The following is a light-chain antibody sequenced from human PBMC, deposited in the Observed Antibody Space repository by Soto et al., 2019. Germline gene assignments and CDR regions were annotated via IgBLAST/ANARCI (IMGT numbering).Light chain of an antibody. J-gene: IGKJ2*01. CDR2: YAS. CDR1: QSVSYN. V-gene: IGKV3-15*01. CDR3: QQYNKWPPYT. Sequence: EIVMTQSPATLSLSPGERATLSCRASQSVSYNLAWYQQKPGQPPRLLIYYASTRATGVPARFSGGESGTEFTLTISSLQSEDSAVYYCQQYNKWPPYTFGQGTKLEI.